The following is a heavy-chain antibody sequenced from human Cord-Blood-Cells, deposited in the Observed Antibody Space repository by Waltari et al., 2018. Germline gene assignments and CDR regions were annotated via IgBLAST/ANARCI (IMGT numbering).Heavy chain of an antibody. V-gene: IGHV5-51*01. CDR3: ARSYYGSGSYYNYYYGMDV. D-gene: IGHD3-10*01. CDR2: IYPGDSDT. CDR1: GYSFTSYW. J-gene: IGHJ6*02. Sequence: EVQLVQSGAEVKKPGESLKISCKGSGYSFTSYWHGWVRQMPGNGQEWMGIIYPGDSDTRYSPSFQGQVTISADKSISTAYLQWSSLKASDTAMYYCARSYYGSGSYYNYYYGMDVWGQGTTVTVSS.